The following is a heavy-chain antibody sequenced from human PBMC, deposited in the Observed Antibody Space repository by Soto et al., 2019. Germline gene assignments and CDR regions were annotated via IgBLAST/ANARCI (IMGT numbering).Heavy chain of an antibody. Sequence: GASVKFSCTSSGGTFISYAISWVRQAPGQGLEWMGGIIPIFGTANYAQKFQGRVTITADKSTSTAYMELSSLRSEDTAVYYCARDSWLHNSYDSSGYYRVYDHCGQGTRVTVS. J-gene: IGHJ1*01. D-gene: IGHD3-22*01. CDR1: GGTFISYA. CDR3: ARDSWLHNSYDSSGYYRVYDH. V-gene: IGHV1-69*06. CDR2: IIPIFGTA.